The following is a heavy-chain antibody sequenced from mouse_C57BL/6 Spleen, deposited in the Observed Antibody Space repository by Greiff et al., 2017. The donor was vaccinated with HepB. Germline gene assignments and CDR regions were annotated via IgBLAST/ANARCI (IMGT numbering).Heavy chain of an antibody. CDR1: GYTFTSYW. V-gene: IGHV1-64*01. Sequence: QVQLQQPGAELVKPGASVKLSCKASGYTFTSYWMHWVKQRPGQGLEWIGMIHPNSGSTNYNEKFKSKATLTVDKSSSTAYMQLSSLTSEDSAVYYCSNIYYDYDGGYAMDYWGQGTSVTVSS. CDR3: SNIYYDYDGGYAMDY. D-gene: IGHD2-4*01. CDR2: IHPNSGST. J-gene: IGHJ4*01.